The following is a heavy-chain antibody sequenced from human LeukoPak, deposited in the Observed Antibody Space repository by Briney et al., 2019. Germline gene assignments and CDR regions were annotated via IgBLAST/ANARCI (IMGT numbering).Heavy chain of an antibody. V-gene: IGHV1-2*02. D-gene: IGHD6-19*01. J-gene: IGHJ4*02. Sequence: ASVTVSCTASVYTFTGYYMHWGRQAPGQGLEWMGWINPNSGGTNYAQKFHGRVTLTRDTSISTAYMELSRLRSDDTAMYYCAVAVALNYWGQGTLVTVSS. CDR2: INPNSGGT. CDR3: AVAVALNY. CDR1: VYTFTGYY.